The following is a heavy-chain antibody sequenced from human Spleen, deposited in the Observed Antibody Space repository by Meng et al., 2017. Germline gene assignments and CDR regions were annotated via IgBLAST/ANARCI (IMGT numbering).Heavy chain of an antibody. CDR2: IHPNRGGT. J-gene: IGHJ4*02. D-gene: IGHD3-16*02. CDR3: ARDASCDH. V-gene: IGHV1-2*06. CDR1: GGTFSTYL. Sequence: QVQLVQSGAEVKKPRSSVKVSCKASGGTFSTYLINWVRQAPGEGLEWMGRIHPNRGGTNYAQKFQGRVTMTRDTSISTAYMELSRLISDDTAVYYCARDASCDHWGQGTLVTVSS.